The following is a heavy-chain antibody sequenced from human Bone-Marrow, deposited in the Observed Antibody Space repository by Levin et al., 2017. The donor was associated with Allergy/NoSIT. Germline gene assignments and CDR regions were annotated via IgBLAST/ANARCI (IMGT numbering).Heavy chain of an antibody. D-gene: IGHD2-21*02. CDR3: AFSLGDSLYYFDY. CDR1: GDTFSTYA. J-gene: IGHJ4*02. CDR2: IIPLYGIP. Sequence: ASVKVSCKSSGDTFSTYAISWVRQAPGQGLEWMGGIIPLYGIPNYAQKFRGRVTLTADESTRTAYMELSSLTSEDTAVYYCAFSLGDSLYYFDYWGQGTLVTVSS. V-gene: IGHV1-69*13.